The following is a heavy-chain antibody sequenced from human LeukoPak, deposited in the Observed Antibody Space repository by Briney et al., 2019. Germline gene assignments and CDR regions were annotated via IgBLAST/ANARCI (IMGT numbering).Heavy chain of an antibody. CDR3: ARDVGSSLHS. V-gene: IGHV3-74*01. J-gene: IGHJ4*02. CDR1: GFTFGSSY. Sequence: GGSLRLSRAASGFTFGSSYMHWVRQDPGKGLVWVSCISSDGTSTNYADSVKGRFTISRDNPKNTVYLQMNSLRAEDTAVYYCARDVGSSLHSWGQGTLVIVSS. CDR2: ISSDGTST. D-gene: IGHD2-2*01.